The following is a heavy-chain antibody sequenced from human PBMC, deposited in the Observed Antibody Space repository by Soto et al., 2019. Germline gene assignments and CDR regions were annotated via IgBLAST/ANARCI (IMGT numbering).Heavy chain of an antibody. CDR1: GFTFSTYA. D-gene: IGHD3-22*01. J-gene: IGHJ4*02. CDR2: ISYDESDK. CDR3: VKSQFSDSGGYPLAS. V-gene: IGHV3-30*18. Sequence: QVQLVESGGGVVQPGRSLRLSCAASGFTFSTYAMHWVRQAPGKGLEWVAVISYDESDKLYADSVKGRFTISKDNSKNTLYLQMNRLRVEDTAVYYCVKSQFSDSGGYPLASWGQGTLVTVSS.